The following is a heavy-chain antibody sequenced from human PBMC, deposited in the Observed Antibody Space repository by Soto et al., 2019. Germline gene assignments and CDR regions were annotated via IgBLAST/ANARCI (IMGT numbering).Heavy chain of an antibody. CDR2: ISGSGGST. Sequence: EVQLLESGGGLVQPGGSLRLSCAASGFTFSSYAMSWVRQAPGKGLEWVSAISGSGGSTYYADSVKGRFTISRDNSKNTLYLQMNSLRAEDTAVYYCAKGVGRDGYSHDAFDIWGQGTMVTVSS. D-gene: IGHD5-18*01. V-gene: IGHV3-23*01. CDR3: AKGVGRDGYSHDAFDI. CDR1: GFTFSSYA. J-gene: IGHJ3*02.